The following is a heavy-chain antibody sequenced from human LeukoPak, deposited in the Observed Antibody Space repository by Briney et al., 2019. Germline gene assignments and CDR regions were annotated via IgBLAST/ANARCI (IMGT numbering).Heavy chain of an antibody. CDR2: INHSGST. CDR3: AREYYYDSSGYPDY. V-gene: IGHV4-34*01. J-gene: IGHJ4*01. D-gene: IGHD3-22*01. CDR1: GGSFSGYY. Sequence: SETLPLTCAVYGGSFSGYYWSWIRQPPGKGLEWIGEINHSGSTNYNPSLKSRVTISVDTSKNQFSLKLSSVTAADTAVYYCAREYYYDSSGYPDYGGQEPWSPSPQ.